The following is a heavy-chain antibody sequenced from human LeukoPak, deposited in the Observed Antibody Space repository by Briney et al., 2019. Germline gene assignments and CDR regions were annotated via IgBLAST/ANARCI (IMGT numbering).Heavy chain of an antibody. CDR2: IRSKANSYAT. J-gene: IGHJ4*02. V-gene: IGHV3-73*01. CDR3: TRREAGVYYFDY. D-gene: IGHD3-10*01. Sequence: GGSLRLSCAASGFTFSGSAMHWVRQASGRGLEWVGRIRSKANSYATAYAASVKGRFTISRDDSKNTAYLQMNSLKTEDTAVYYCTRREAGVYYFDYWGQGTLVTVSS. CDR1: GFTFSGSA.